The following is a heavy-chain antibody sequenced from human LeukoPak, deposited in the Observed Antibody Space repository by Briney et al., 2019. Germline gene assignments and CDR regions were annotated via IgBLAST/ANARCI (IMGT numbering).Heavy chain of an antibody. J-gene: IGHJ4*02. D-gene: IGHD2-15*01. V-gene: IGHV5-51*01. Sequence: GASLKISSKAAGDSFTSYWIGWGLQMPGEGLEGMGIIYPGDSATRYRPSFQGQVTISAATSISTAYLQWSSLKASDTAMYYCARGMTPPSIPDYWGQGTLVTVSS. CDR2: IYPGDSAT. CDR3: ARGMTPPSIPDY. CDR1: GDSFTSYW.